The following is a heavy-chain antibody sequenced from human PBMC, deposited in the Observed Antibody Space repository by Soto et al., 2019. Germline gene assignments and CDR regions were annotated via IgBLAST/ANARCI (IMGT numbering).Heavy chain of an antibody. CDR3: ARRGEAAALLKYYYYGMDV. J-gene: IGHJ6*02. D-gene: IGHD6-13*01. V-gene: IGHV5-10-1*01. CDR2: IDPSYSYT. Sequence: ESLKISCKGSGYGFTSCWISWVRQMPGKGLEWMGRIDPSYSYTNYSPSFQGHVTISADKSISTAYLQWSSLKASDTAMYYCARRGEAAALLKYYYYGMDVWGQGTTVTVSS. CDR1: GYGFTSCW.